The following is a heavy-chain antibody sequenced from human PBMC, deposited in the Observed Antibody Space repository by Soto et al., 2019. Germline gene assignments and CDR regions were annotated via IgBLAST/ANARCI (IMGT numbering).Heavy chain of an antibody. J-gene: IGHJ6*02. Sequence: QVQLVQSGAEVKKPGSSVKVSCKASGGTFSSYAISWVRQAPGQGLEWMGGIIPIFGTANYAKKFQGRVTITADKSTSTAYMELSSLRSEDTAVYYCASSIVVPAAMGYYGMDVWGQGTTVTVSS. CDR3: ASSIVVPAAMGYYGMDV. CDR1: GGTFSSYA. V-gene: IGHV1-69*06. CDR2: IIPIFGTA. D-gene: IGHD2-2*01.